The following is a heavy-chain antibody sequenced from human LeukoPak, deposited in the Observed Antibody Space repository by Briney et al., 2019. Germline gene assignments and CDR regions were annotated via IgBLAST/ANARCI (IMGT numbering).Heavy chain of an antibody. Sequence: SETLSLTCTVSGGSISSYYWSWIRQPAGKGLEWIGRIYTSGSTNYNPSLKSRVTMSVDTSKNQFSLKLSSVTAADTAVYYCAREGGSIDDFWSGYRFDYWGRGTLVTVSS. CDR2: IYTSGST. V-gene: IGHV4-4*07. J-gene: IGHJ4*02. D-gene: IGHD3-3*01. CDR1: GGSISSYY. CDR3: AREGGSIDDFWSGYRFDY.